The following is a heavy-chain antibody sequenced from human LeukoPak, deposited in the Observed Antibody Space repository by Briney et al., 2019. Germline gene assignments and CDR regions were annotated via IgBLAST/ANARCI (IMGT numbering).Heavy chain of an antibody. J-gene: IGHJ4*02. CDR2: IWYDGSNK. V-gene: IGHV3-33*01. CDR3: ARQNSGYCSGGSCYSPPDY. CDR1: GFTFSSYG. Sequence: GRSLRLSCAASGFTFSSYGIHWVRQAPGKGLEWVAVIWYDGSNKYYADSVKGRFTISRDNSKNTLYLQMNSLRAEDTAVYYCARQNSGYCSGGSCYSPPDYWGQGTLVTVSS. D-gene: IGHD2-15*01.